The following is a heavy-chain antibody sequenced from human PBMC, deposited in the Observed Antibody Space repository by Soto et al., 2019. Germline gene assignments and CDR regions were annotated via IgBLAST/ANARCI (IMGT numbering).Heavy chain of an antibody. CDR2: FDPEDGET. V-gene: IGHV1-24*01. Sequence: ASVKVSCKVSGYTLNELSMHWVRQAPGKGLEWMGGFDPEDGETVYAQKFQGRVTMTEDTSTDTANMELSNLRSEDTAVYYCATGGPAGDFDYWGQGTLVTVSS. CDR3: ATGGPAGDFDY. CDR1: GYTLNELS. J-gene: IGHJ4*02. D-gene: IGHD3-10*01.